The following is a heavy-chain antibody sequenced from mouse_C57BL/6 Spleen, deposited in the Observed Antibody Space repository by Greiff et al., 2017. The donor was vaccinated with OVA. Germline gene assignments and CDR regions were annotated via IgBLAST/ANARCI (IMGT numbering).Heavy chain of an antibody. D-gene: IGHD1-1*01. CDR1: GFTFSDYG. Sequence: EVKLQESGGGLVKPGGSLKLSCAASGFTFSDYGMHWVRQAPEQGLEWVAYISSGSSTIYYADTVKGRFTISRDNAKNTLFLQMTSLRSEDTAMYYCARRGVMYYGSSSPYAMDYWGQGTSVTVSS. CDR2: ISSGSSTI. J-gene: IGHJ4*01. CDR3: ARRGVMYYGSSSPYAMDY. V-gene: IGHV5-17*01.